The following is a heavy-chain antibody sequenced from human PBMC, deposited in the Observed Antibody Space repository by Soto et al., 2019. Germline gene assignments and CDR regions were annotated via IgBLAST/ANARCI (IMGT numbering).Heavy chain of an antibody. CDR2: IYPSDSDT. J-gene: IGHJ4*02. Sequence: GEALKISCKGSGYHFTNYWIGWVRQVPGKGLEWMGFIYPSDSDTRYSPSFQGQVTISRDNSKNTLYLQMNSLRAEDTAVYYCARDGGWYYFDYWGQGTLVTVSS. D-gene: IGHD6-19*01. V-gene: IGHV5-51*01. CDR1: GYHFTNYW. CDR3: ARDGGWYYFDY.